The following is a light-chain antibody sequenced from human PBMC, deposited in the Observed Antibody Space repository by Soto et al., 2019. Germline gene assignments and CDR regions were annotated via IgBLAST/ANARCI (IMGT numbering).Light chain of an antibody. CDR3: QSYDSSLSGYV. Sequence: QSVLTQPPSVSVAPGQRGTISCTGSSSNIGSNYDVHWYQHLPGTAPKLLIYGNSNRPSGVPDRFSGSKSGTSASLAITGLQAEDEADYYCQSYDSSLSGYVVGTGTKLTVL. CDR1: SSNIGSNYD. V-gene: IGLV1-40*01. CDR2: GNS. J-gene: IGLJ1*01.